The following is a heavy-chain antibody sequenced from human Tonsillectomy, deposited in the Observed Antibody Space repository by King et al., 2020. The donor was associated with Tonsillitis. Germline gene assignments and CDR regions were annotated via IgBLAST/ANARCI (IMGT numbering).Heavy chain of an antibody. V-gene: IGHV3-7*03. J-gene: IGHJ4*01. CDR2: IKYDGSEI. CDR3: ATWKNYDSTDYFRFDY. D-gene: IGHD3-22*01. CDR1: GFIFSNYW. Sequence: LQLVQSGGGLVQPGGSLRLSCAASGFIFSNYWISWVRQAPGKGLEWVANIKYDGSEIYYVDSVKGRFTISRDNGKKSPYLQMNSLRAEDTAVYYCATWKNYDSTDYFRFDYWGHGTLVTVSS.